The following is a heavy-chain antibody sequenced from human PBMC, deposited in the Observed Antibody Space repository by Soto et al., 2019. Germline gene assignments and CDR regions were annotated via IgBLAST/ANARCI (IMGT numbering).Heavy chain of an antibody. J-gene: IGHJ5*02. V-gene: IGHV3-21*01. D-gene: IGHD6-13*01. CDR2: ISSNSAYI. CDR3: TRDASRDSSARGWFDP. CDR1: GFTFRSFT. Sequence: VRLSCAASGFTFRSFTMNWVRQAPGKGLEWVSTISSNSAYIYYTDALRGRFTISRDNAKNSLHLQMNSLRAEDTAVYYCTRDASRDSSARGWFDPWGPGTLVTVSS.